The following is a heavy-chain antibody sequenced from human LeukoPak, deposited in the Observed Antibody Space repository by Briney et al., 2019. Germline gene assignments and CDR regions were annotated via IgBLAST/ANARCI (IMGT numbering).Heavy chain of an antibody. V-gene: IGHV3-21*01. J-gene: IGHJ6*03. CDR2: ISSSSSYI. CDR3: ARDREGHRYGYDYYMDV. Sequence: GGSLRLSCAASGFTFSRYRMNWVRQAPGEGLEWVSSISSSSSYIYYADSVKGRFTISRDNAKKSLYLQMNSLRAEDTAVYYCARDREGHRYGYDYYMDVWGKGTTVTVSS. CDR1: GFTFSRYR. D-gene: IGHD5-18*01.